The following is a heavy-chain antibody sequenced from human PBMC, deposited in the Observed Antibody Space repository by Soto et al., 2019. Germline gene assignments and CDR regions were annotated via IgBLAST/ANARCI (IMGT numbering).Heavy chain of an antibody. CDR1: GYSFPGFW. Sequence: PGESLKISCGASGYSFPGFWIGWVRQMPGKGLERMGTIFPADSDTRYSPSFQGQVTISVDKSISTAYLQWSSLKASDTAMYYCARRGAGYNYDYWGQGTLVTVSS. D-gene: IGHD5-12*01. V-gene: IGHV5-51*01. CDR3: ARRGAGYNYDY. CDR2: IFPADSDT. J-gene: IGHJ4*02.